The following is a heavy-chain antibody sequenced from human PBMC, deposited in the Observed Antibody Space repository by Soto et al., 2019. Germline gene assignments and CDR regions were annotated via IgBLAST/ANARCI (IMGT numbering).Heavy chain of an antibody. J-gene: IGHJ4*02. D-gene: IGHD6-19*01. CDR2: ISGSGGTT. Sequence: EVQLLESGGGLVQPGGSLRLSCAASGFTFSSYAMSWVRQAPGKGLGWVSAISGSGGTTYYADSVQGRFTISRDNSKNTLYLQMNSLRAEDTAVYSCAKGARSSGWYCGQGTLVTVSS. V-gene: IGHV3-23*01. CDR3: AKGARSSGWY. CDR1: GFTFSSYA.